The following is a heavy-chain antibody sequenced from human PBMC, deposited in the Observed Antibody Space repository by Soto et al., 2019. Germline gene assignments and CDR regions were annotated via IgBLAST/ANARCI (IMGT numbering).Heavy chain of an antibody. V-gene: IGHV4-39*01. CDR2: GYYSGST. CDR1: GGSISSSSYY. D-gene: IGHD2-8*01. CDR3: ARPHDHLMY. Sequence: PSETLSLTGTVSGGSISSSSYYWGWIRHPPGKGLGWIGSGYYSGSTYYSPSLKSRVTISVDTSKNQFSLKLSSVTAAGTAVYYCARPHDHLMYWGQGTLVTVSS. J-gene: IGHJ4*02.